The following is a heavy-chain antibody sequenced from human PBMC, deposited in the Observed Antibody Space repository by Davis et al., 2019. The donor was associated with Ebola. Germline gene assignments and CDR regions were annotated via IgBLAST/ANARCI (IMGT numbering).Heavy chain of an antibody. CDR1: GGSFSGYY. D-gene: IGHD3-22*01. J-gene: IGHJ4*02. V-gene: IGHV4-34*01. CDR2: INHSGST. CDR3: ARGFYDSSGYSYPFDH. Sequence: SETLSLTCAVYGGSFSGYYWSWIRQPPGKGLEWIGEINHSGSTNYNPSLKGRVSISVDTSKKQFSLKLTSVTAADSAVYYCARGFYDSSGYSYPFDHWGQGTQVTVSS.